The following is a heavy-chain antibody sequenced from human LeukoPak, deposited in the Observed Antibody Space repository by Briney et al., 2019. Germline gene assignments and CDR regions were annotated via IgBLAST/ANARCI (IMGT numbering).Heavy chain of an antibody. CDR2: IGSSSTSI. D-gene: IGHD3-22*01. CDR1: GFTFSTYS. V-gene: IGHV3-48*01. CDR3: ARDRDYYETSGYYLTFFDS. Sequence: GGSLRLSCAASGFTFSTYSMNWVRQAPGKGLEWVSYIGSSSTSIYYADSVKGRSTISRDNAKNSLYLQMNSLRAEDTAVYYCARDRDYYETSGYYLTFFDSWGQGTLVTVSS. J-gene: IGHJ4*02.